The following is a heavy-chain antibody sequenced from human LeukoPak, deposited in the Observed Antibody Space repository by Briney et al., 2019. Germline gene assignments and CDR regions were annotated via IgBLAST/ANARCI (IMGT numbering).Heavy chain of an antibody. CDR1: GFTFSNYG. CDR2: IWYDGSNK. J-gene: IGHJ4*02. Sequence: GGSLRLSCAASGFTFSNYGMHWARQAPGKGLEWVALIWYDGSNKYYADSVRGRFTISRDNSKNTLYLQMKSLRVEDTAVYYCARAGVGAIYYFDYWGQGTLVTVSS. V-gene: IGHV3-33*01. CDR3: ARAGVGAIYYFDY. D-gene: IGHD1-26*01.